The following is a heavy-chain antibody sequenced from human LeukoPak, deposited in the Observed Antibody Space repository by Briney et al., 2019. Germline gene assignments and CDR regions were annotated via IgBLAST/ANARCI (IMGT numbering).Heavy chain of an antibody. J-gene: IGHJ4*02. V-gene: IGHV3-53*01. CDR2: IYSRGGT. CDR3: ARDPPGIAASGTYY. CDR1: GFTFSSYA. Sequence: GGSLRLSCAASGFTFSSYAMNWVRQAPGKGLEWVSLIYSRGGTSYADSVKGRFTISRDSSKNTLFLQMNSLRVEDTAVYYCARDPPGIAASGTYYWGQGTLVTVSS. D-gene: IGHD6-13*01.